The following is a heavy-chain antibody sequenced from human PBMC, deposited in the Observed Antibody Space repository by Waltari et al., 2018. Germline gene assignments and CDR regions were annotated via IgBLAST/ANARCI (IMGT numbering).Heavy chain of an antibody. CDR3: AKAGSPRVYYYYGMDV. CDR1: GFTFSSYA. CDR2: ISGSGGSR. D-gene: IGHD6-13*01. Sequence: EVQLLESGGGLVQPGGSLRLSCAASGFTFSSYAMSCVRRAPGKGREWFSAISGSGGSRYYADSVKGRFTISRDNSKNTLYLQMNSLRAEDTAVYYCAKAGSPRVYYYYGMDVWGQGTTVTVSS. J-gene: IGHJ6*02. V-gene: IGHV3-23*01.